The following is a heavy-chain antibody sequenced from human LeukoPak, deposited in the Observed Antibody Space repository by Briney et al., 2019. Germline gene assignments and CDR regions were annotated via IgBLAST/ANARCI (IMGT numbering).Heavy chain of an antibody. CDR3: AKDRPNYHESNGHYYRRNGDY. V-gene: IGHV3-23*01. J-gene: IGHJ4*02. Sequence: PGGSLRLSCAASGFTLHNYAMSWVRQAPGKGLEWVSAISSSGDITFYADSVKGRSTISRDNSRYTLYLQMNSLRAEDAAMYYCAKDRPNYHESNGHYYRRNGDYWGQGTLVTVSS. D-gene: IGHD3-22*01. CDR2: ISSSGDIT. CDR1: GFTLHNYA.